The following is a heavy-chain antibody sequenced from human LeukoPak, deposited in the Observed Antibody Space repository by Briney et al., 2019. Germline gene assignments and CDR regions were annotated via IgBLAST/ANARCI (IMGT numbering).Heavy chain of an antibody. J-gene: IGHJ4*02. V-gene: IGHV4-34*01. CDR2: INHSGST. CDR1: GGPFSGYY. CDR3: ATSLYYYGSGNRGTP. Sequence: PSETLSLTCAVYGGPFSGYYWSWIRRPPGKGLEWIGEINHSGSTNYNPSLKSRVTISVDTSKNQFSLKLSSVTAADTAVYYCATSLYYYGSGNRGTPWGQGTLVTVSS. D-gene: IGHD3-10*01.